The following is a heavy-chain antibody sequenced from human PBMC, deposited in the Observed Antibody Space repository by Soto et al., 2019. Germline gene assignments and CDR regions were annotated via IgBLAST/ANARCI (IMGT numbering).Heavy chain of an antibody. J-gene: IGHJ4*02. CDR1: GFTVSDYD. V-gene: IGHV3-13*04. Sequence: PGGSLRLSCAASGFTVSDYDIHWVRQGAGEGLEWVSAIGSDGKTYYAASVRGRFTISRQNGKSSVYLQMDSLSAGDTAVYYCARRYCSGNTCPGITLDLWDQGILVTVSS. CDR2: IGSDGKT. CDR3: ARRYCSGNTCPGITLDL. D-gene: IGHD2-15*01.